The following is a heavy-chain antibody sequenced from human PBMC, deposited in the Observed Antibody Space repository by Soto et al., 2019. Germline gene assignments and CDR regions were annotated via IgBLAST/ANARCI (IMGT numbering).Heavy chain of an antibody. CDR2: ISGSGGST. CDR3: AKMDTGRSVIYYYYYMDV. CDR1: GFTFSSYA. D-gene: IGHD5-18*01. J-gene: IGHJ6*03. Sequence: EVQLLESGGGLVQPGGSLRLSCAASGFTFSSYAMSWVRQAPGKGLEWVSAISGSGGSTYYADSVKGRFTISRDNSKNTLYLQMNSLRADDTAVYYCAKMDTGRSVIYYYYYMDVWGKGTTVTVSS. V-gene: IGHV3-23*01.